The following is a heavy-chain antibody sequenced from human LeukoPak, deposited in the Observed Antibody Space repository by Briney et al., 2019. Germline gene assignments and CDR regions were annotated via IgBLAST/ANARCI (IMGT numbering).Heavy chain of an antibody. D-gene: IGHD6-13*01. CDR2: IYTSGST. J-gene: IGHJ4*02. CDR3: ASEGIVAAFYY. Sequence: SETLSLTCSVSGGSISSGTYYWGWIRQPAGKGLEWIGRIYTSGSTNYNPSLKSRVTISVDTSNNRFSLKLSSVTAADTALCYCASEGIVAAFYYWGQGTLVTVSS. CDR1: GGSISSGTYY. V-gene: IGHV4-61*02.